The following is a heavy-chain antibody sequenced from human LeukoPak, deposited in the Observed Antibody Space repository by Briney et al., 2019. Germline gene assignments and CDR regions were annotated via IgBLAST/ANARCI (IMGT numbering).Heavy chain of an antibody. CDR3: TRDPGGMVH. J-gene: IGHJ4*02. CDR1: GGSISSYY. D-gene: IGHD4/OR15-4a*01. V-gene: IGHV4-59*01. CDR2: IYSSGTT. Sequence: SETVSLTCSVSGGSISSYYWSWIRQPPGKGLEWIWYIYSSGTTNYKPSLKRRRTISVDTSKKPFSLQLSSVTAADTAVYYCTRDPGGMVHWGQGTLVTVSS.